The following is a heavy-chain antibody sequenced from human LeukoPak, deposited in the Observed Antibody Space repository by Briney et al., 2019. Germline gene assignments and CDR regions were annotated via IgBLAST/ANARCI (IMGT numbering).Heavy chain of an antibody. Sequence: PSETLSLTCAVYGGSFSGYYRSWIRQPPGKGLEWIGEINHSGSTNYNPSLKSRVTISVDTSKNQFSLKLSSVTAADTAVYYCARRSQGYAVRWYFDLWGRGTLVTVSS. V-gene: IGHV4-34*01. J-gene: IGHJ2*01. CDR3: ARRSQGYAVRWYFDL. CDR2: INHSGST. CDR1: GGSFSGYY. D-gene: IGHD5-12*01.